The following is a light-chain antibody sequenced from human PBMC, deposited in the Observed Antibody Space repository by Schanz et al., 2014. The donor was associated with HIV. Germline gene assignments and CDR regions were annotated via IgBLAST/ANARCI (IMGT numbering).Light chain of an antibody. Sequence: EVILTQSPATLSLSPGERATLSCRASQSVGTFLGWYRQIPGQSPSLLIYDASNRATGIPARFSGSGSGTDFTLTISSLQSEDFAVYYCQQYNNWWTFGQGTKVEIK. CDR2: DAS. CDR3: QQYNNWWT. J-gene: IGKJ1*01. CDR1: QSVGTF. V-gene: IGKV3-11*01.